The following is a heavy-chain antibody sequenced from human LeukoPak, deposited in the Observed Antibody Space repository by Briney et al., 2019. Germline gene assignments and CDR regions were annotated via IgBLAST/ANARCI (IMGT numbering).Heavy chain of an antibody. Sequence: GGSLRLSCAVSGFTFSNYGMHWVRQAPGKGLEWVAVISNDGRNKYHADSVTGRFTISRDNSKNTLYLQMNSLRAEDTAVYYCAKDFENFYYDSSGYYHPFDYWGQGTLVTVSS. CDR3: AKDFENFYYDSSGYYHPFDY. CDR1: GFTFSNYG. D-gene: IGHD3-22*01. J-gene: IGHJ4*02. V-gene: IGHV3-30*18. CDR2: ISNDGRNK.